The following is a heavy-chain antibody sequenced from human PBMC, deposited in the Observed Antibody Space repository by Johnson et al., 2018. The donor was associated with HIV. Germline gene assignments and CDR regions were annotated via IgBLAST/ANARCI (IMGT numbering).Heavy chain of an antibody. CDR1: GFTFRNYG. Sequence: QVQLVESGGGVVRPGGSLRLSCAVSGFTFRNYGMHWVRQAPGKGLEWVSVIYSGGSTYYADSVKGRFTISRDTSNHILYLQMNSLRAEDTAVYYCAREAGGPVVPITMVRGVAFDIWGQGTMVTVSS. CDR3: AREAGGPVVPITMVRGVAFDI. D-gene: IGHD3-10*01. J-gene: IGHJ3*02. CDR2: IYSGGST. V-gene: IGHV3-NL1*01.